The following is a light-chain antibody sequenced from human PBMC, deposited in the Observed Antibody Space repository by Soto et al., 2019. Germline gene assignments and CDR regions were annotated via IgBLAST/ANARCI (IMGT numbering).Light chain of an antibody. V-gene: IGLV2-14*01. J-gene: IGLJ1*01. Sequence: QSVLTQPASVSGSPGQSITISCTGTSSDVGGYNYVSWYQQHPGKAPKLMIYEVSNRPSGVSNRFSGSKSGNTASLTISGLQAEDEADYYCSSYAGTNNHHAFGTGTKVTVL. CDR1: SSDVGGYNY. CDR2: EVS. CDR3: SSYAGTNNHHA.